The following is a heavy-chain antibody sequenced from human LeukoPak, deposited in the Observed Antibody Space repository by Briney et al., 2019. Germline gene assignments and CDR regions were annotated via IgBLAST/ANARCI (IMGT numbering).Heavy chain of an antibody. CDR3: AGVRDSSGYYPDY. J-gene: IGHJ4*02. Sequence: GGSLRLSCAASGFTFSDYYMSWIRQAPGKGLEWVSYISSSSSYTNYADSVKGRFTISRNNAKNSLYVQMNSLRAEDTAVYYCAGVRDSSGYYPDYWGQGTLVTISS. CDR1: GFTFSDYY. CDR2: ISSSSSYT. D-gene: IGHD3-22*01. V-gene: IGHV3-11*05.